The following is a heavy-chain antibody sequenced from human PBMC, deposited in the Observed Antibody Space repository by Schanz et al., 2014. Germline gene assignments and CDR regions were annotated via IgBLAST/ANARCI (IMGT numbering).Heavy chain of an antibody. CDR1: GYTFTSYG. J-gene: IGHJ4*02. CDR3: TSEAHNHDGLRSYSNV. CDR2: ISAYNGNT. D-gene: IGHD3-10*01. V-gene: IGHV1-18*01. Sequence: QVQLVQSGAEVKKPGASVKVSCKASGYTFTSYGINWVRQAPGQGLEWMGWISAYNGNTNYAQKLQGRVTMTTDTSTSTAYMELRSLRSEDTAVYFCTSEAHNHDGLRSYSNVWGQGTLVTVTS.